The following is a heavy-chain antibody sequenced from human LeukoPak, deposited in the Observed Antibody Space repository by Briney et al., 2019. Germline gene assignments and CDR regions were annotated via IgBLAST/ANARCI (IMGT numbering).Heavy chain of an antibody. CDR3: ARGQTHCSGGSCYFDY. D-gene: IGHD2-15*01. Sequence: GGSLRLSCAASGFTFSSYSMNWVRQAPGKGLEWVSSISSSSSYIYYADSVKGRFTISRDNAKNSMYLQMNSLRAEDTAVYYCARGQTHCSGGSCYFDYWGQGTLVTVSS. CDR1: GFTFSSYS. CDR2: ISSSSSYI. V-gene: IGHV3-21*01. J-gene: IGHJ4*02.